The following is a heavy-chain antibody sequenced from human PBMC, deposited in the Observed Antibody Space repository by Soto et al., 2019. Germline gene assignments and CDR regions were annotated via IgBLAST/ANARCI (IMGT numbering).Heavy chain of an antibody. V-gene: IGHV6-1*01. CDR3: AASRRDSSSWNYYYYGMDV. CDR2: TYYRSKWYN. D-gene: IGHD6-13*01. Sequence: SQTLSLTCAISGDSVSSNSAAWNWIRQSPSRGLEWLGRTYYRSKWYNDYAVSVKSRTTINPDTSKNQFSLQLNSVTPEDTAVYYCAASRRDSSSWNYYYYGMDVWGQGTTVTVSS. J-gene: IGHJ6*02. CDR1: GDSVSSNSAA.